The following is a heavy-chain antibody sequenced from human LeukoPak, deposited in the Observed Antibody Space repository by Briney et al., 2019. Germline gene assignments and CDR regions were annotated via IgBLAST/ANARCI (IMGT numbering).Heavy chain of an antibody. Sequence: RASVKVSCKASGYTFTGYYMHWVRQAPGQGLEWMGWINPNSGGTNYAQKFQGRVTMTRDTSISTAYMELSRLRSDDTAVYYCARVSCSSTSCYYDYWGQGTLVTVSS. V-gene: IGHV1-2*02. D-gene: IGHD2-2*01. CDR3: ARVSCSSTSCYYDY. J-gene: IGHJ4*02. CDR1: GYTFTGYY. CDR2: INPNSGGT.